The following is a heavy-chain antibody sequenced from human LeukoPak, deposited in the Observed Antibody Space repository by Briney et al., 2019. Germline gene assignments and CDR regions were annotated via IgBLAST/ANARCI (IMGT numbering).Heavy chain of an antibody. Sequence: PGGSLRLSCAASGFTFSSYGMHWVRQAPGKGLEWVAVISYDGSNKYYADSVKGRFTISRDNSKNTLYLQMNSLRAEDTAVYYCARDRAPNQWLVSYYYGMDVWGQGTTVTVSS. V-gene: IGHV3-30*03. CDR2: ISYDGSNK. J-gene: IGHJ6*02. D-gene: IGHD6-19*01. CDR3: ARDRAPNQWLVSYYYGMDV. CDR1: GFTFSSYG.